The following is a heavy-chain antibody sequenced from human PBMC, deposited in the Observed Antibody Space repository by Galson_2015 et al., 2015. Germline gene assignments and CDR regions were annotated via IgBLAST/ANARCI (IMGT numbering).Heavy chain of an antibody. CDR3: ARNIVVVPAAMAGTYYYYYGMDV. V-gene: IGHV1-2*02. D-gene: IGHD2-2*01. J-gene: IGHJ6*02. CDR2: INPNSGGT. CDR1: GYTFTGYY. Sequence: SVKVSCKASGYTFTGYYMHWVRQAPGQGLEWMGWINPNSGGTNYSQKFQGRVTITRDTSASTAYMELSSLRSEDTAVYYCARNIVVVPAAMAGTYYYYYGMDVWGQGTTVTVSS.